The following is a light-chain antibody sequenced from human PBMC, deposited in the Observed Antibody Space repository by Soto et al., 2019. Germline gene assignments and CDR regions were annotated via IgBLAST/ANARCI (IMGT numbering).Light chain of an antibody. CDR1: QSVSSSY. CDR2: GAS. Sequence: EIVLTQSPGTLSLSPGERATLSCRASQSVSSSYLAWYQQKPGQAPRLLIYGASSRATGIPDRFSGSGSGTDFTLTISRLEPEDFAVYYCQQYVSSPRCTFGQGTKLEIK. V-gene: IGKV3-20*01. J-gene: IGKJ2*02. CDR3: QQYVSSPRCT.